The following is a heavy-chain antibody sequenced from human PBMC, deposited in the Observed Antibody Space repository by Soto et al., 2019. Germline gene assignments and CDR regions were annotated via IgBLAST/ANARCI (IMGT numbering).Heavy chain of an antibody. CDR3: AKDWDRATTDPFYYFDY. V-gene: IGHV3-30*18. CDR1: GFTFSTYG. CDR2: ISYDGSNK. D-gene: IGHD1-26*01. Sequence: QVQLVESGGGVVQPGRSLRLSCAASGFTFSTYGMHWVRQAPGKGLEWVAVISYDGSNKYYEDSVKGRFTISRDNSKKTLYLQMNSLRPEDTAVYYCAKDWDRATTDPFYYFDYWGQGTLVTVSS. J-gene: IGHJ4*02.